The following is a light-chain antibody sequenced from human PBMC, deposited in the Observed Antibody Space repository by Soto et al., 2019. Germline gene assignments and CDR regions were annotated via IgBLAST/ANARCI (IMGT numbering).Light chain of an antibody. J-gene: IGKJ2*01. V-gene: IGKV3-20*01. CDR1: QSVSSNY. Sequence: EIVLTHSPDTLSLSAVERATLSCRASQSVSSNYVAWYQQKPGQAPRLLTHGSSSRATGVPDRFSGRGSGTTFTLVISRLEPEDFAVYYCQQYGTSPFTFGQGTKVDIK. CDR3: QQYGTSPFT. CDR2: GSS.